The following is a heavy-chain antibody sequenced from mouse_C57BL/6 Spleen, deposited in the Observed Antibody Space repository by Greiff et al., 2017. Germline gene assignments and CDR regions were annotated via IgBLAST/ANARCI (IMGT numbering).Heavy chain of an antibody. D-gene: IGHD2-4*01. V-gene: IGHV5-12*01. J-gene: IGHJ3*01. Sequence: EVNLVESGGGLVQPGGSLKLSCAASGFTFSDYYMYWVRQTPEKRLEWVAYISNGGGSTYYPDTVKGRFTISRDNTKNTLYRQMSRLKSEDTAMYYCARSHDYGGTWFAYWGQGTLVTVSA. CDR1: GFTFSDYY. CDR2: ISNGGGST. CDR3: ARSHDYGGTWFAY.